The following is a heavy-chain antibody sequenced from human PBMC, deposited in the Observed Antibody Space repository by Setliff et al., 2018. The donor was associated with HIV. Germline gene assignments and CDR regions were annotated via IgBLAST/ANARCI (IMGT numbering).Heavy chain of an antibody. CDR1: GGSISSYY. CDR2: IYYTGTT. Sequence: SETLSLTCNVSGGSISSYYWSWIRQSPEKRLEWIGYIYYTGTTRYSPSLRSRVSISVDTSKNQVALRLTSMTAAGTAVYYCAGHFFGSGSPLDYWGQGARVTVSS. J-gene: IGHJ4*02. V-gene: IGHV4-59*08. D-gene: IGHD3-10*01. CDR3: AGHFFGSGSPLDY.